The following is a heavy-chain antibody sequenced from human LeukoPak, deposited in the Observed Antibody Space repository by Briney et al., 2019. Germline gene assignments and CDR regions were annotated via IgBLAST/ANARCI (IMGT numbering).Heavy chain of an antibody. V-gene: IGHV3-21*01. Sequence: GGSLRLSCAASGFTFSSYSMNWVRQAPGKGLEWVSSISSSSSYIYYADSVKGRFTISRDNAKNSLYLQMNSLRAEDTAVYYCGRGRSSRWYSFDYWGQGNLVTVSS. CDR1: GFTFSSYS. CDR3: GRGRSSRWYSFDY. D-gene: IGHD6-13*01. J-gene: IGHJ4*02. CDR2: ISSSSSYI.